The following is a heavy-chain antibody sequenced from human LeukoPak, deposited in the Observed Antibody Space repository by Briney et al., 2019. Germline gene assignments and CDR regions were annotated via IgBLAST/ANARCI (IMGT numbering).Heavy chain of an antibody. Sequence: SETLSLTCTVSGGSISTYYWSWIRQPPGKGLEWIGYIYYSGSTNYNPSLKSRVTISVDTSKNQFSLKLRSVTAADTAVYYCAIDYCSGGSCYSDYAFDIWGERTMVPV. D-gene: IGHD2-15*01. J-gene: IGHJ3*02. V-gene: IGHV4-59*01. CDR3: AIDYCSGGSCYSDYAFDI. CDR2: IYYSGST. CDR1: GGSISTYY.